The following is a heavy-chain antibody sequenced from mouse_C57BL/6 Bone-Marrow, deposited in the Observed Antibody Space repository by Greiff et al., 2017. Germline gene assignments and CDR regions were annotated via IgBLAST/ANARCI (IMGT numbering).Heavy chain of an antibody. CDR2: ISDGGSYT. J-gene: IGHJ2*01. D-gene: IGHD2-5*01. V-gene: IGHV5-4*03. CDR3: ARATIVTTPYFDY. CDR1: GFTFSSYA. Sequence: DVKLVESGGGLVKPGGSLKLSCAASGFTFSSYAMSWVRQTPEKRLEWVATISDGGSYTYYPDNVKGRFTISRDNAKNNLYLQMSHLKSEDTAMYYCARATIVTTPYFDYWGQGTTLTVSS.